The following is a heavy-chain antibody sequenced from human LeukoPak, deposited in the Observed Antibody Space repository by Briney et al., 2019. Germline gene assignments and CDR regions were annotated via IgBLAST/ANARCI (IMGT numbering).Heavy chain of an antibody. CDR2: INPNSGST. V-gene: IGHV1-2*02. J-gene: IGHJ5*02. CDR1: GYTFTSYY. CDR3: ARIGKQLNWFDP. D-gene: IGHD6-13*01. Sequence: ASVKVSCKASGYTFTSYYMHWVRQAPGQGLEWMGWINPNSGSTNYAQKFQGRVTMTRDTSFSTAYMELSRLSSDDTAVYYCARIGKQLNWFDPWGQGTLVTVSS.